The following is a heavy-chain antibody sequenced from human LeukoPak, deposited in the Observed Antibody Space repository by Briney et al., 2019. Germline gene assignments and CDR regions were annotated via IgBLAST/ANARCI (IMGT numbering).Heavy chain of an antibody. Sequence: ASVKVSCKASGYTFTSYGISWVRQAPGQGLEWMGWISAYNGNTNYAQKLQGRVTMTTDTSTSTAYMELRSLRSDDTAVYYCARAQYYYGSGPYGFWFDPWGQGTLVTVSS. J-gene: IGHJ5*02. CDR1: GYTFTSYG. CDR3: ARAQYYYGSGPYGFWFDP. D-gene: IGHD3-10*01. CDR2: ISAYNGNT. V-gene: IGHV1-18*01.